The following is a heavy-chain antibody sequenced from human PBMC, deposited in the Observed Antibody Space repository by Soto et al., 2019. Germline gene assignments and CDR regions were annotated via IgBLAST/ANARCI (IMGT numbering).Heavy chain of an antibody. CDR1: GFPSDNYA. V-gene: IGHV3-23*01. CDR2: ISGSGAFT. Sequence: GGSLRLSCAASGFPSDNYAMTWVRQARGQGPEWVATISGSGAFTNYRDSVEGRFTISRDNSKNTLYLQMNCLKAEDTAIYCCAKLPGYSYNFRLNIAYWGQGTLVTVSS. CDR3: AKLPGYSYNFRLNIAY. D-gene: IGHD5-12*01. J-gene: IGHJ4*02.